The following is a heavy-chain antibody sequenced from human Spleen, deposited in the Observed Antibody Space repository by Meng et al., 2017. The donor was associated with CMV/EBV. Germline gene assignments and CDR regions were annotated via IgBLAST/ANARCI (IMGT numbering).Heavy chain of an antibody. CDR1: GYSFTSYW. J-gene: IGHJ3*02. Sequence: GGSLRLSCKGSGYSFTSYWIGWVRQMPGKGLEWMGIIYPGDSDTRYSPSFQGQVTISADKSISTAYLQWSSLKASDTAMYYCANFYSSSSTDAFDIWGQGTMVTVSS. D-gene: IGHD6-6*01. CDR2: IYPGDSDT. CDR3: ANFYSSSSTDAFDI. V-gene: IGHV5-51*01.